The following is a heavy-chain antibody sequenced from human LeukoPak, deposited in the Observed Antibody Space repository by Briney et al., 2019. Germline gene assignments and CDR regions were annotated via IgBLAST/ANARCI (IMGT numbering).Heavy chain of an antibody. CDR2: IYPGDSDT. V-gene: IGHV5-51*01. D-gene: IGHD6-19*01. J-gene: IGHJ3*02. CDR3: AREPGYSSGWYLGAFDI. CDR1: GYSFTSYW. Sequence: GESLKISCKGSGYSFTSYWIGWVRQMPGKGLEWMGIIYPGDSDTRYSPSFQGQVTISANKSISTAYLQWSSLKASDTPMYYFAREPGYSSGWYLGAFDIWGQGTMVTVSS.